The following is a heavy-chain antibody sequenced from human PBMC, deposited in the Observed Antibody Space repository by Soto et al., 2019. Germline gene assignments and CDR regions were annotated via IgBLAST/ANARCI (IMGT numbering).Heavy chain of an antibody. J-gene: IGHJ5*02. CDR1: GYTFTSYG. D-gene: IGHD3-3*01. Sequence: GASVKVSCKASGYTFTSYGISWVRQAPGQGLEWMGWISAYNGNTNYAQKLQGRVTMTTDTSTSTAYMELRSLRSDDTAVYYCARDPPKWDYXFWSGYYKGSGDNWFDPWGQGTLVTVSS. CDR3: ARDPPKWDYXFWSGYYKGSGDNWFDP. CDR2: ISAYNGNT. V-gene: IGHV1-18*01.